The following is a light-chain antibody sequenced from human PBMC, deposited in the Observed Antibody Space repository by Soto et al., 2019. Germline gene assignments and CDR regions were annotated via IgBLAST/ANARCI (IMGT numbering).Light chain of an antibody. CDR2: GAS. CDR3: QRRSNWPLT. CDR1: QSVHTF. V-gene: IGKV3-11*01. Sequence: EIVLTQSPDTLSLSPGEGASLSCRASQSVHTFLAWYQQKPGQPPRLLIYGASTRATGVPARFSGSGSGTDFTLTISSLEPEDFAVYYCQRRSNWPLTFGGGTKVDI. J-gene: IGKJ4*01.